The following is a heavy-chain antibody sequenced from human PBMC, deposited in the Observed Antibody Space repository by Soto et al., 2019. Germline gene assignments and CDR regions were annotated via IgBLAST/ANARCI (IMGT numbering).Heavy chain of an antibody. CDR3: ARATVDYYYYYGMDV. J-gene: IGHJ6*02. D-gene: IGHD4-17*01. CDR1: CGSISSYY. Sequence: PSETLSLTCTVSCGSISSYYWSWIRQPPGKGLEWIGYIYYSGSANYNPSLKSRVTISVDTSKNQFSLKLSSVTAADTAVYYCARATVDYYYYYGMDVWGQGTTVTVSS. CDR2: IYYSGSA. V-gene: IGHV4-59*01.